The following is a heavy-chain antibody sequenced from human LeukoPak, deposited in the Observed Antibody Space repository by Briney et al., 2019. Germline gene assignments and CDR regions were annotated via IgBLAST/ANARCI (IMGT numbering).Heavy chain of an antibody. CDR3: ARVLTGGGKYSSSWYTVGYFDY. J-gene: IGHJ4*02. CDR2: ISYDGSNK. V-gene: IGHV3-30-3*01. D-gene: IGHD6-13*01. CDR1: GFTFSSYA. Sequence: PGGSLRLSCAASGFTFSSYAMHWVRQAPGKGLERVAVISYDGSNKYYADSVKGRFTISRDNSKNTLYLQMNSLRAEDTAVYYCARVLTGGGKYSSSWYTVGYFDYWGQGTLVTVSS.